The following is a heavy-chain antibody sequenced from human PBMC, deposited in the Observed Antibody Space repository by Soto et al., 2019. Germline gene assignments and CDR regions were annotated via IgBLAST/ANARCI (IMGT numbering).Heavy chain of an antibody. D-gene: IGHD2-15*01. CDR3: ARIGGSSLHRGTIYYYYCGMDV. CDR1: GFTFSSYA. Sequence: QVQLVESGGGVVQPGRSLRLSCAASGFTFSSYAMHWVRQAPGKGLEWVAVISYDGSNKYYADSVKGRFTISRDNSKNTLYLQMNSLRAEDTAVYYCARIGGSSLHRGTIYYYYCGMDVWGQGTTVTVSS. CDR2: ISYDGSNK. J-gene: IGHJ6*02. V-gene: IGHV3-30-3*01.